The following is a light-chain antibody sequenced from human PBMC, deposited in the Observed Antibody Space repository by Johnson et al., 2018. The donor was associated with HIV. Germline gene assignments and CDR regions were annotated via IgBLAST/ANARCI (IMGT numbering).Light chain of an antibody. CDR2: ENN. V-gene: IGLV1-51*02. CDR1: SSNIGNNY. CDR3: GIWDSGLRVGV. J-gene: IGLJ1*01. Sequence: QSVLTQPPSVSVAPGQKVTISFSGSSSNIGNNYVSWYQQLPGTAPKLLIYENNKRPSGIPDRFSGSKSGTSATLGITGLPPGDEADYYCGIWDSGLRVGVFGTGTKVTVL.